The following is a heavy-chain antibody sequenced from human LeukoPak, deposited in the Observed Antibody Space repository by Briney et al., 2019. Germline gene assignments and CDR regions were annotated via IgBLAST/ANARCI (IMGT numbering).Heavy chain of an antibody. CDR2: ITGGGYGT. J-gene: IGHJ4*02. CDR1: GFTFSSYA. CDR3: AKDSPVLTY. Sequence: PGGSLRLSCAASGFTFSSYAMSWVRQAPGKGLEWVSAITGGGYGTYYSDSVKGRFTISRDNSKNTLYLQMNSLRAEDTAIYYCAKDSPVLTYWGQGALVTVSS. V-gene: IGHV3-23*01.